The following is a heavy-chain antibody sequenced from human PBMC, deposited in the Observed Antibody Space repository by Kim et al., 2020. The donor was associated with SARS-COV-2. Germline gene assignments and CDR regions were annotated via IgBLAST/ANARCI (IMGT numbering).Heavy chain of an antibody. J-gene: IGHJ4*02. Sequence: AAAAKGRLTTSRDNTKNRPYLQKNSVRAEDTAVYYCARWDGIAAKGGFDYWGQGTLVTVSS. V-gene: IGHV3-33*01. D-gene: IGHD6-13*01. CDR3: ARWDGIAAKGGFDY.